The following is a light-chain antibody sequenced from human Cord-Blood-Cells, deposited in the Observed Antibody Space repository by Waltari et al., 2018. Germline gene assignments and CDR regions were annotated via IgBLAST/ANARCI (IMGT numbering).Light chain of an antibody. CDR2: LNSDGSH. Sequence: QLVLTQSPSASASLGASVKLTCTLSSGHSSYAIAWHQQQPANGPRYLMKLNSDGSHSKGAGIPVRFSGSSSGAERYLTISSLQSEDEADYYCQTWGTGIHVVFGGGTKLTVL. CDR1: SGHSSYA. CDR3: QTWGTGIHVV. J-gene: IGLJ2*01. V-gene: IGLV4-69*01.